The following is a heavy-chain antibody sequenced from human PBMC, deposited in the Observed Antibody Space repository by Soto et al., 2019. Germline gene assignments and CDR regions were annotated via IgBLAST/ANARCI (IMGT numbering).Heavy chain of an antibody. CDR2: IYYSGST. J-gene: IGHJ6*02. CDR1: GGSISSYY. D-gene: IGHD6-19*01. V-gene: IGHV4-59*01. Sequence: QVQLQESGPGLVKPSETLSLTCTVSGGSISSYYWSWIRQPPGKGLEWIGYIYYSGSTNHNPSLKSRVTISVDTSKNQFSLKLSSVTAADTAVYYCARDRVAVAGIDESYGMDVWGQGTTVTVSS. CDR3: ARDRVAVAGIDESYGMDV.